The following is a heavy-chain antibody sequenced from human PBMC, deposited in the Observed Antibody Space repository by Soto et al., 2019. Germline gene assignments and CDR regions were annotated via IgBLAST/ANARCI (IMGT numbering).Heavy chain of an antibody. Sequence: QPGCCLGLACASCRVSVWSSAMGLVRQATGKGLEWVSAISGSGGSTYYADSVKGRFTISRDNSKNTLYLQMNSLRAEDTAVYYCADMDVWGQGTTVTVSS. V-gene: IGHV3-23*01. CDR3: ADMDV. CDR2: ISGSGGST. CDR1: RVSVWSSA. J-gene: IGHJ6*02.